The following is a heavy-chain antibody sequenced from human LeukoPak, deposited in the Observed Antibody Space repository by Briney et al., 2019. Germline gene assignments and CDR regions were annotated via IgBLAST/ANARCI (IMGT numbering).Heavy chain of an antibody. CDR3: ASDTIGHDTFDF. V-gene: IGHV3-21*06. CDR2: ISSGSNYI. J-gene: IGHJ3*01. Sequence: GGSLRLSCAASGFTFNSYKMNWVRQAPGKGLEWVSSISSGSNYIFYRDSVKGRFTVSRDNAKSSLYLRMNSLRDEDTAVYYCASDTIGHDTFDFWGQGTMVTVS. D-gene: IGHD3-3*01. CDR1: GFTFNSYK.